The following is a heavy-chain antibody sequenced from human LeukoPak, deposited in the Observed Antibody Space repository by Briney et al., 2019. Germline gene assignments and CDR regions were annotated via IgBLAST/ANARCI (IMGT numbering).Heavy chain of an antibody. V-gene: IGHV3-23*01. J-gene: IGHJ4*02. CDR3: AKIKWIQLWLIDY. D-gene: IGHD5-18*01. Sequence: GGSLRLSCAASGFTFSRHWMTWVRQAPGKGLEWVSAISDSGGSTYYADSVKGRFTISRDNSKNTLYLQMNSLRAEDTAVYYCAKIKWIQLWLIDYWGQGTLVTVSS. CDR1: GFTFSRHW. CDR2: ISDSGGST.